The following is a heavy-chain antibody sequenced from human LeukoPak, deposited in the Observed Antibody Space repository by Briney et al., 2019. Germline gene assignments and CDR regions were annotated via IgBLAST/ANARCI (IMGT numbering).Heavy chain of an antibody. Sequence: GGSLRLSCAASGFTLSAYWMHWVRQAPGKGLMWVSRIEGDGNRITYADSVKGRFTISRDNAKNTLYLQMNSLRAEDTAVYYCTRDWRNLGYDYWGQGTLVTVSS. V-gene: IGHV3-74*01. J-gene: IGHJ4*02. CDR1: GFTLSAYW. CDR2: IEGDGNRI. D-gene: IGHD5-12*01. CDR3: TRDWRNLGYDY.